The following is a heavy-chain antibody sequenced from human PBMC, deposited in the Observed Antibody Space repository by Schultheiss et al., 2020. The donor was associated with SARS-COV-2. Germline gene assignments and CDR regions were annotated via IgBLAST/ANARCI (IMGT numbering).Heavy chain of an antibody. CDR3: ARARSSSSPLYHYYYMDV. J-gene: IGHJ6*03. CDR2: ISHSGRP. CDR1: GGSISSYY. D-gene: IGHD6-6*01. V-gene: IGHV4-59*08. Sequence: SETLSLTCTVSGGSISSYYWSWIRQSPEKGLECIGYISHSGRPDYNPSLKSRVTISVDTSKNQFSLKLSSVTAADTAVYYCARARSSSSPLYHYYYMDVWGKGTTVTVSS.